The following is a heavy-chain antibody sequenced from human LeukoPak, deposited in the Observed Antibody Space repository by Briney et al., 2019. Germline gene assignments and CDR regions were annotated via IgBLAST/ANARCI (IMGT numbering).Heavy chain of an antibody. CDR3: AAAGGYSSMDFDY. D-gene: IGHD6-13*01. CDR1: GFTFSSYA. CDR2: ISYDGSNK. V-gene: IGHV3-30-3*01. Sequence: PGGSLRLSCAASGFTFSSYAMSWVRQAPGKGLEWVAVISYDGSNKYYADSVKGRFTISRDNSKNTLYLQMNSLRAEDTAVYYCAAAGGYSSMDFDYWGQGTLVTVSS. J-gene: IGHJ4*02.